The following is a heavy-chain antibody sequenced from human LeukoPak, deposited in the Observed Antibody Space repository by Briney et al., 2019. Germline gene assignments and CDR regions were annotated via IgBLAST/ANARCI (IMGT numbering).Heavy chain of an antibody. CDR3: ARDRSSGWYGGHDY. D-gene: IGHD6-19*01. CDR2: IYYSGST. V-gene: IGHV4-30-4*08. Sequence: SETLSLTCTVSGGSISSGDYYWIWIRQPPGKGLEWIGFIYYSGSTYYNPSLKSRVTISIDTSKNQFSLKLSSVTAADTAVYYCARDRSSGWYGGHDYWGQGTLVTVSS. J-gene: IGHJ4*02. CDR1: GGSISSGDYY.